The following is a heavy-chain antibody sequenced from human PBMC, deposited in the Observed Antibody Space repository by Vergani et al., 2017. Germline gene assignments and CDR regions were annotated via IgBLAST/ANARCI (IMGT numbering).Heavy chain of an antibody. CDR1: GFTFSSYS. Sequence: EVQLVESGGGLVQPGGSLRLSCAASGFTFSSYSMNWVRQAPGKGLEWVSYISCSSSTIYYADSVKGRFTISRDNAKNSLYLQMNSLRDEDTAVYYGASVEFASRYDLSPPARFDYWGQGTLVTVSS. J-gene: IGHJ4*02. CDR2: ISCSSSTI. CDR3: ASVEFASRYDLSPPARFDY. V-gene: IGHV3-48*02. D-gene: IGHD3-3*01.